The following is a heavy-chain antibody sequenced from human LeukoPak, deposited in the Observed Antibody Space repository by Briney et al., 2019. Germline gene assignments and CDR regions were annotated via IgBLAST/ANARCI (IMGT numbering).Heavy chain of an antibody. D-gene: IGHD6-6*01. J-gene: IGHJ4*02. V-gene: IGHV1-2*02. CDR3: ARTSIAAREFDY. CDR2: INPNSGGT. CDR1: GYTFTGYY. Sequence: ASVKVSCKASGYTFTGYYIHWVRQAPGQGLEWMGWINPNSGGTNYAQKFQGRVTMTRDTSISTAYMELSRLRSDDTAVYYCARTSIAAREFDYWGQGTLVTVSS.